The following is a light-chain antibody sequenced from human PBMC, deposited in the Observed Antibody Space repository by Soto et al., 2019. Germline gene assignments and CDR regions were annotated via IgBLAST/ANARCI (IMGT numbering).Light chain of an antibody. CDR1: SSDVGGYNY. CDR2: EVT. CDR3: SSYTSSSTVV. V-gene: IGLV2-14*01. Sequence: QSALTQRASVSGSPGQSITFSCTGTSSDVGGYNYVSWYQQHPGKAPKLMIYEVTNRPSGVSNRFSGSKSGNTASLTISGVQAEDEADYYCSSYTSSSTVVFGGGTKLTVL. J-gene: IGLJ2*01.